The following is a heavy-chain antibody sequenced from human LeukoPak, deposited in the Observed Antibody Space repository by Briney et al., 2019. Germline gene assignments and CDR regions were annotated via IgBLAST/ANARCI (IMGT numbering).Heavy chain of an antibody. D-gene: IGHD3-16*01. J-gene: IGHJ4*02. CDR2: IYYSGST. CDR3: ARLRPWGSKYYFDY. V-gene: IGHV4-39*01. CDR1: GGSISSSSYY. Sequence: SETLSLTCTVSGGSISSSSYYWGWVRQPPGKGLEWIASIYYSGSTYYNPSLQSRVTISVDTSKNQFSRKVSSVTAADTAVYYCARLRPWGSKYYFDYWGQGTLVTVSS.